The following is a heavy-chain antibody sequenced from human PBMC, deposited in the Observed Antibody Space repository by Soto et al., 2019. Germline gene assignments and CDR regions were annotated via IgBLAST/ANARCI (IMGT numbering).Heavy chain of an antibody. J-gene: IGHJ4*02. CDR1: GYTFTAYY. CDR3: ATDRPPAS. CDR2: INPNTGDT. V-gene: IGHV1-2*02. Sequence: GASVKVSCKASGYTFTAYYLHWVRQAPGQGLELMGWINPNTGDTDYAQKFQGRITITRDTSITTAYMDLSLLSSDDTAIYYCATDRPPASWGQGTSVTVSS.